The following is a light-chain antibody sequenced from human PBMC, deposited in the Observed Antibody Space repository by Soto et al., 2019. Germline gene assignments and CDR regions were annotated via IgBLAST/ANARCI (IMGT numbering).Light chain of an antibody. CDR1: SSDVGGYNY. CDR3: SSYSSSIYVI. Sequence: QSALTQVASVSGFPGQSISISCTGTSSDVGGYNYVSWYQLHPGSAPKLIIFDVSNRPSGVSNRFSGSKSGNTASLTISGLQAEDEADYYCSSYSSSIYVIFGGGTKLTVL. CDR2: DVS. J-gene: IGLJ2*01. V-gene: IGLV2-14*03.